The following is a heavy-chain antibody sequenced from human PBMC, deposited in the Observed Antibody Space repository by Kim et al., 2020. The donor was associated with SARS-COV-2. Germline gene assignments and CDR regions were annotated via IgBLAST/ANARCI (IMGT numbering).Heavy chain of an antibody. CDR3: ARSPRGQLVRHWYFDL. CDR1: GYSFTSYW. J-gene: IGHJ2*01. D-gene: IGHD6-6*01. V-gene: IGHV5-51*01. CDR2: IYPVDSDT. Sequence: GESLKISCKGSGYSFTSYWIVWVRQIPGKGLEWIGIIYPVDSDTRYSPSFQGQVTISADKSISTAYLQWSSLKASDTAMYYCARSPRGQLVRHWYFDLWGRGTLVTVSS.